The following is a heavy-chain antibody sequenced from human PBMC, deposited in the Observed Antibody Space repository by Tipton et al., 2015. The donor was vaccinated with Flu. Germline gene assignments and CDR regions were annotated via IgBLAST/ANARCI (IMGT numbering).Heavy chain of an antibody. V-gene: IGHV4-38-2*01. Sequence: LRLSCSVSGDSIGSPYFWGWIRQPPGKGLEWIGNIHQAGTTYYNPSLMSRITITVDRPKNHFSLRLTSVTAADTAVYYCARRDYSNYVSEPKSWFDSWGQGTLITVSS. J-gene: IGHJ5*01. CDR1: GDSIGSPYF. D-gene: IGHD4-11*01. CDR3: ARRDYSNYVSEPKSWFDS. CDR2: IHQAGTT.